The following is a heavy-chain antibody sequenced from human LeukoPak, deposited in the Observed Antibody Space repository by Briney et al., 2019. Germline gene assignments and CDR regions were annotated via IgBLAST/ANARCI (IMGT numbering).Heavy chain of an antibody. CDR3: ARVGGWLLRAFDI. CDR1: GFTFSSYW. CDR2: IKQDGSEK. J-gene: IGHJ3*02. V-gene: IGHV3-7*01. D-gene: IGHD5-24*01. Sequence: QAGGSVRLSCAASGFTFSSYWMGWVRQAPGKGREGVANIKQDGSEKYYVDSVKGRFTISRDNAKNSLYLQMNSLRAEDTAVYYCARVGGWLLRAFDIWGQGTMVTVSS.